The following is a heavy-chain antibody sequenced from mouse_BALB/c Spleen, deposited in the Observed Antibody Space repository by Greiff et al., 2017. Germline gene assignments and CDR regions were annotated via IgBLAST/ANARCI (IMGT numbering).Heavy chain of an antibody. V-gene: IGHV2-6-7*01. CDR1: GFSLTGYG. J-gene: IGHJ4*01. CDR2: IWGDGST. Sequence: VQVVESGPGLVAPSQSLSITCTVSGFSLTGYGVNWVRQPPGKGLEWLGMIWGDGSTDYNSALKSRLSISKDNSKSQVFLKMNSLQTDDTARYYCAREDGYYSYYAMDYWGQGTSVTVSS. D-gene: IGHD2-3*01. CDR3: AREDGYYSYYAMDY.